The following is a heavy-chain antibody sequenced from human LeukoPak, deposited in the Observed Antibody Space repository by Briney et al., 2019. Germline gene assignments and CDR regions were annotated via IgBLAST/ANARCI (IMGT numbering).Heavy chain of an antibody. J-gene: IGHJ6*02. CDR2: IGSDDKA. CDR1: GFTFSAYA. D-gene: IGHD3-10*02. V-gene: IGHV3-23*01. Sequence: EGSLRLSCEASGFTFSAYAMTWVRQAPGKGLEWVSSIGSDDKAHYSESVKGRFAISRDNSKNTLFLQLHNLRLEDTALYYCARDLRYYVAMDVWGQGTTVTVSS. CDR3: ARDLRYYVAMDV.